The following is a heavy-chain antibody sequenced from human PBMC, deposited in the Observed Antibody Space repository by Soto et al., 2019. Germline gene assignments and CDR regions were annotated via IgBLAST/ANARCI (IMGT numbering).Heavy chain of an antibody. CDR3: ATSRGGDFWSGYTTNYFDY. CDR2: IWYDGSNK. V-gene: IGHV3-33*01. CDR1: GFTFSSYG. J-gene: IGHJ4*02. Sequence: GGSLRLSCAASGFTFSSYGMHWVRQAPGKGLEWVAVIWYDGSNKYYADSVKGRFTISRDNSKNTLYLQMNSLRAEDTAVYYCATSRGGDFWSGYTTNYFDYWGQGTLVTVSS. D-gene: IGHD3-3*01.